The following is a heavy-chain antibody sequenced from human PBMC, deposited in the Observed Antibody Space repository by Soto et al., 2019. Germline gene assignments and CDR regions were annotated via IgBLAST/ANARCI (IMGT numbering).Heavy chain of an antibody. CDR3: TTDLYSGYDSEENFDY. V-gene: IGHV3-15*01. J-gene: IGHJ4*02. D-gene: IGHD5-12*01. Sequence: VGSRRLACAASGFTFSNAWMSWVRQAPGKGLEWVGRIKSKTDGGTTDYAAPVKGRFTISRDDSKNTLYQQMNSLKTEDTAVYYCTTDLYSGYDSEENFDYWGQGTLVTVSS. CDR2: IKSKTDGGTT. CDR1: GFTFSNAW.